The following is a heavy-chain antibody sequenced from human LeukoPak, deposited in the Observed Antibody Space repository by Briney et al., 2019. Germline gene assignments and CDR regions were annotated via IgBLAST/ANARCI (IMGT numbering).Heavy chain of an antibody. CDR1: GFTFSSYA. CDR3: TTGFFGVVNDAFDI. D-gene: IGHD3-3*01. CDR2: ISGSGGST. Sequence: PGGSLRLSCAASGFTFSSYAMSWVRQAPGKGLEWVSAISGSGGSTYYADSVKGRFTISRDNSKNTLYLQMNSLKTEDTAVYYCTTGFFGVVNDAFDIWGQGTMVTVSS. J-gene: IGHJ3*02. V-gene: IGHV3-23*01.